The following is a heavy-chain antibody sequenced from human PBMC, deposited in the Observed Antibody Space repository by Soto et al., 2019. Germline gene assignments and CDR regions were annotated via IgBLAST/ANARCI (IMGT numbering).Heavy chain of an antibody. J-gene: IGHJ4*02. Sequence: SETLSLTCTVSGGSISSSSYYWGWIRQPPGKGLEWIGSIYYSGSIYYNPSLKSRVTISVDTSKNQFSLKLSSVTAADTAVYYCARVSSGYCSGGSCYSGYFDYWGQGTLVTVSS. CDR2: IYYSGSI. V-gene: IGHV4-39*01. D-gene: IGHD2-15*01. CDR3: ARVSSGYCSGGSCYSGYFDY. CDR1: GGSISSSSYY.